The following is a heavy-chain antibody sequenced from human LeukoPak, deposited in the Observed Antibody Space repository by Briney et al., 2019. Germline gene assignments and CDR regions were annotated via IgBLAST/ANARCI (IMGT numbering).Heavy chain of an antibody. CDR3: TTGVTSGDC. D-gene: IGHD2-21*02. V-gene: IGHV3-7*03. J-gene: IGHJ4*02. Sequence: GGSLRLSCAASGFTFSSYWMSWVRQAPGKGLEWVANIKQDGSEKYYVDSVKGRFTISRDNAMNSLYLQMNSLKTEDTAVYYCTTGVTSGDCWGQGTLVAVSS. CDR2: IKQDGSEK. CDR1: GFTFSSYW.